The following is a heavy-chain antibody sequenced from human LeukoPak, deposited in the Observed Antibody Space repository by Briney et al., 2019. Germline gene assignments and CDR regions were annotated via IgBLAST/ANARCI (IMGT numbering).Heavy chain of an antibody. CDR2: ISAYNGNT. J-gene: IGHJ4*02. V-gene: IGHV1-18*01. CDR3: ARALSSWYYFDY. CDR1: GYTFTSYG. Sequence: ASVKVSCKASGYTFTSYGISWVRQAPGQGLEWMGWISAYNGNTNYAQKLQGRVTMTTDTSTSTAYMGLRSLRSDDTAVYYCARALSSWYYFDYWGQGTLVTVSS. D-gene: IGHD6-13*01.